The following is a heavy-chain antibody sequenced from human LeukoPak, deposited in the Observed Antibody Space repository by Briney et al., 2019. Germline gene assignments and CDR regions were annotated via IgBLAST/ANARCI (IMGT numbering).Heavy chain of an antibody. D-gene: IGHD3-22*01. CDR2: ISSAGTT. CDR1: GFTVSSSY. V-gene: IGHV3-53*01. CDR3: TKDASYAREFDNSGFFID. J-gene: IGHJ4*02. Sequence: GSLRLSCAASGFTVSSSYMSWVRQAPGKGLEWVSIISSAGTTYYADSVKGRFTISRDKSKNTLYVQMNSLRADDTAVYYCTKDASYAREFDNSGFFIDWGQGTLVTVSS.